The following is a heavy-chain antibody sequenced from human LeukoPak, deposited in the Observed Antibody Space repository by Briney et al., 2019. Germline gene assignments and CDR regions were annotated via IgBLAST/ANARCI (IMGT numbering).Heavy chain of an antibody. CDR2: MSPNSGNT. D-gene: IGHD5-18*01. V-gene: IGHV1-8*01. J-gene: IGHJ6*02. Sequence: ASVKVSCKASGYTFTSYDINWVRQATGQGLEWMGWMSPNSGNTGYAQKFQGRVTMTRNTSISTAYMELSSLRSEDTAVYYCARGLGELWLPVPTRPYGMDVWGQGTTATVSS. CDR1: GYTFTSYD. CDR3: ARGLGELWLPVPTRPYGMDV.